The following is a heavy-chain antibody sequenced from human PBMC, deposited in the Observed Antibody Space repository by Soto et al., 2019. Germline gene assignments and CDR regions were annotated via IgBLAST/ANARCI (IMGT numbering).Heavy chain of an antibody. CDR2: IYYSGST. Sequence: SETLSLTCPVSGGYISSGDYYWSWIRQPPGKGLEWIGYIYYSGSTYYNPSLKSRVTISVDTSKNQFSLKLSSVTAADTAVYYCAREGDTTIVNWGQGTLVTVSS. V-gene: IGHV4-30-4*01. D-gene: IGHD1-26*01. CDR1: GGYISSGDYY. CDR3: AREGDTTIVN. J-gene: IGHJ4*02.